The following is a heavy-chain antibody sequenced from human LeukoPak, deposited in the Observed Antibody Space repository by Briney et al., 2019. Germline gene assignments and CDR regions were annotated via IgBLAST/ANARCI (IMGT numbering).Heavy chain of an antibody. CDR2: ISAYSGNT. CDR1: GYTFTSYG. V-gene: IGHV1-18*01. D-gene: IGHD6-19*01. CDR3: ARDQFRNSGWYNY. Sequence: ASVKVSCKASGYTFTSYGISWVRQAPGQGLEWMGWISAYSGNTNYAQKLQGRVTMTTDTSTSTVYMELRSLRSDDTAVYYCARDQFRNSGWYNYWGQGTLVTVSS. J-gene: IGHJ4*02.